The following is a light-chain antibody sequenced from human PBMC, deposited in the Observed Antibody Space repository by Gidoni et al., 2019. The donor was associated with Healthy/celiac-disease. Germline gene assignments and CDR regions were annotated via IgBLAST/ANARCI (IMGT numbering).Light chain of an antibody. Sequence: DIVMTQSPDSLAVSLGERATINCKSSQSVLYSSNNKNYLAWYQQKPGQPPKLLIYWASTRESGVPDRFSGSGSGTDFTLTISSLQAGCGSLYCQQYYSTPSTFGGGTKVEIK. J-gene: IGKJ4*01. V-gene: IGKV4-1*01. CDR2: WAS. CDR3: QQYYSTPST. CDR1: QSVLYSSNNKNY.